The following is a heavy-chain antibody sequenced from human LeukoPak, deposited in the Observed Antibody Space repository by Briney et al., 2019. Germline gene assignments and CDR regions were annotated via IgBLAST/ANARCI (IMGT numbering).Heavy chain of an antibody. CDR2: IDHSGST. Sequence: PSETLSLTCAVYGESFSAYYWSWIRQPPGKGLEWIGEIDHSGSTNYNPSLKSRATISIDTSENQFSLKLSSVTAADTAVYYCARSSSGPDYWGQGTLVTVSS. J-gene: IGHJ4*02. CDR3: ARSSSGPDY. CDR1: GESFSAYY. V-gene: IGHV4-34*01. D-gene: IGHD3-22*01.